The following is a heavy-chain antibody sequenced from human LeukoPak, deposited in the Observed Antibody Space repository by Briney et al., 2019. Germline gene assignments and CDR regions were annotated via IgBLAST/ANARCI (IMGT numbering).Heavy chain of an antibody. V-gene: IGHV3-30-3*01. Sequence: GGSLGLSCAASGFTFSNYAMHWVRQAPGKGLEWVAVLSYDGSDKYYADSVKGRLTISRDNSKNTLYLQMNSLRAEDTAVYYCARPYYDSSGYRFDYWGQGTLVTVSS. J-gene: IGHJ4*02. D-gene: IGHD3-22*01. CDR3: ARPYYDSSGYRFDY. CDR1: GFTFSNYA. CDR2: LSYDGSDK.